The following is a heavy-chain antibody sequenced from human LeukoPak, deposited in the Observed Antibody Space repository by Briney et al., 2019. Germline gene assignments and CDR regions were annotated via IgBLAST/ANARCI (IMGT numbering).Heavy chain of an antibody. D-gene: IGHD5-18*01. Sequence: PGGSLRLSCAASGFTFSNYAMSWVRQAPGKGLEWVSCITSNIYTYYADSVRGRFTISRDNSQNSVYLVMNSLRAEDTAVYYCARERDTSMVALDSWGQGTLVTVSS. CDR1: GFTFSNYA. CDR2: ITSNIYT. V-gene: IGHV3-21*06. CDR3: ARERDTSMVALDS. J-gene: IGHJ4*02.